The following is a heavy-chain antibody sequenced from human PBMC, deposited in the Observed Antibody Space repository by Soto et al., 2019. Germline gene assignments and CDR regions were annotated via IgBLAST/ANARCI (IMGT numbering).Heavy chain of an antibody. Sequence: SETLSLTCTVSSGSISSTIYSWDWIRQPPGKGLEWIGSIFYSGSTYYNPSLKSRVTISVDTSKNQFSLTLTSVTAADTAVYYCVRHLGAGFFGDSGPDYWGQGMLVTVSS. CDR2: IFYSGST. CDR1: SGSISSTIYS. D-gene: IGHD1-26*01. CDR3: VRHLGAGFFGDSGPDY. V-gene: IGHV4-39*01. J-gene: IGHJ4*02.